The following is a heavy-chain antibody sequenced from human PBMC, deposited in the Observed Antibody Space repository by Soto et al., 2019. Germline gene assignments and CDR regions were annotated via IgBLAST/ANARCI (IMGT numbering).Heavy chain of an antibody. V-gene: IGHV1-69*12. CDR1: VGTFSSYA. J-gene: IGHJ4*02. D-gene: IGHD3-16*01. CDR2: IIPIFGTA. Sequence: QVQLVQSGAEVKKPGSSVKVSCKASVGTFSSYAISWVRQAPGQGLEWMGGIIPIFGTANYAQKFQGRVTITANESTSTAYMELSSLRSEDTAVYYCATSWADQYFDYWGQGTLVTVSS. CDR3: ATSWADQYFDY.